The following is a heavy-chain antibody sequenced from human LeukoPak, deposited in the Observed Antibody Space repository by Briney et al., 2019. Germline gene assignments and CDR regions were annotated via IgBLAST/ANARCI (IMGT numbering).Heavy chain of an antibody. CDR2: IRQDGSEK. V-gene: IGHV3-7*01. Sequence: GGSLRLSCAASGFTFSSYWMSWVRQAPGKGLEWVANIRQDGSEKYYVDSVKGRFTISRDNAKNSLYLQMNSLRAEDTAVYYCARTVVRYFDWLANWFDPWGQGTLVTVPS. J-gene: IGHJ5*02. D-gene: IGHD3-9*01. CDR3: ARTVVRYFDWLANWFDP. CDR1: GFTFSSYW.